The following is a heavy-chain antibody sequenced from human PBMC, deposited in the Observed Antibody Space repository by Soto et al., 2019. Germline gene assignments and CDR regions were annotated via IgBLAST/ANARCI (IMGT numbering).Heavy chain of an antibody. CDR2: IHYSGST. V-gene: IGHV4-39*02. D-gene: IGHD2-8*02. J-gene: IGHJ4*02. Sequence: PSETLSLTCTVSGGSISSNIYYWGWIRQPPGKGLEWIGNIHYSGSTYYDSSLKSRVTISVDTSKNQFSLKLTSVTAADTAVYYCARDKITGLFDYCGQGTLVTGAS. CDR3: ARDKITGLFDY. CDR1: GGSISSNIYY.